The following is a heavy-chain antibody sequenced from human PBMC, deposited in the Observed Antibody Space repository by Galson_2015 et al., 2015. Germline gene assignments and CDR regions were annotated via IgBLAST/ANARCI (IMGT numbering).Heavy chain of an antibody. Sequence: SLRLSCAASGFTFDDYAMHWVRQAPGKGLEWVSGISWNSGSIGYADSVKGRFTISRDNAKNSLYLQMNSPRAEDTALYYCAKGPMGVGAFDIWGQGTMVTVSS. J-gene: IGHJ3*02. CDR2: ISWNSGSI. D-gene: IGHD3-10*01. CDR3: AKGPMGVGAFDI. CDR1: GFTFDDYA. V-gene: IGHV3-9*01.